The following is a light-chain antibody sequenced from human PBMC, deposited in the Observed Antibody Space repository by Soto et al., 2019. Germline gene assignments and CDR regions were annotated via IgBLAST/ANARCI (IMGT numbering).Light chain of an antibody. J-gene: IGLJ3*02. Sequence: QSALTQPASVSGSPGQSITISCTGTSSDVGGYNYVSWYQQHPGKAPKLMIHDVSNRPSGVSNRFSGSKSGNTASLTISGFQAEDEADYYCSSYTSSSTPWVFGGGTKLTDL. CDR3: SSYTSSSTPWV. CDR1: SSDVGGYNY. CDR2: DVS. V-gene: IGLV2-14*01.